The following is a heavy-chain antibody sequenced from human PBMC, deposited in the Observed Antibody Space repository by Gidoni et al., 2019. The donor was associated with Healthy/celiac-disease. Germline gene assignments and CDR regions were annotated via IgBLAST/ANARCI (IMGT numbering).Heavy chain of an antibody. CDR3: AREYSSSLD. D-gene: IGHD6-13*01. CDR1: GGAISSGNYY. J-gene: IGHJ4*02. Sequence: QMTLQESGPGLVKPSQTLSLPCTVSGGAISSGNYYWSWIRQTAGKGLEWIGRIYTSGSTNYNPALKSRVTIAVDTSKNQFSLKLSSVTAADTAVYYCAREYSSSLDWGQGTLVTVSS. CDR2: IYTSGST. V-gene: IGHV4-61*02.